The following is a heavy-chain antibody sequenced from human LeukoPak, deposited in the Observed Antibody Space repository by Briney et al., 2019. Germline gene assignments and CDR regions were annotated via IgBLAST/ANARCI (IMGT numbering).Heavy chain of an antibody. J-gene: IGHJ4*02. CDR3: ARGGTFVSDY. Sequence: GGSLRLSCAASGFTFSTFWMSWVRQAPGKGLEWVANINQDGSEKYYVGSMKGRFSVSRDNAKNSLYLQMDSLRAEDTAVYYCARGGTFVSDYWGQGTLVTVSS. D-gene: IGHD1-1*01. CDR2: INQDGSEK. CDR1: GFTFSTFW. V-gene: IGHV3-7*01.